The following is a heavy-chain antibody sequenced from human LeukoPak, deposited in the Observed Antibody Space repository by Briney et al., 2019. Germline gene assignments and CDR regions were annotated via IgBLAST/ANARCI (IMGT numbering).Heavy chain of an antibody. D-gene: IGHD6-19*01. Sequence: GGSLRLSCAASGFTFDDYAMHWVRQAPGEGLEWVSGISWNSGSIGYADSVKGRFTISRDNAKNSLYLQMNSLRAEDTALYYCAKGSYAVAGRFVYWGQGTLVTVSS. CDR3: AKGSYAVAGRFVY. CDR1: GFTFDDYA. J-gene: IGHJ4*02. V-gene: IGHV3-9*01. CDR2: ISWNSGSI.